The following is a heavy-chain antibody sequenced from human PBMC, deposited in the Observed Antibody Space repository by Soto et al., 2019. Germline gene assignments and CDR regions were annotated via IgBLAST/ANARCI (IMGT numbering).Heavy chain of an antibody. V-gene: IGHV4-34*01. CDR1: GGSFSGYY. J-gene: IGHJ5*02. D-gene: IGHD2-21*02. Sequence: QVQLQQWGAGLLKPSETLSLTCAVYGGSFSGYYWSWIRQPPGKGLEWIGEITHSGSTNYNPSLKSRVSISVDTSKNQFSLKLRSVTAADTAVYYGARRKVVTRGWFDPWGQGTLVTVSS. CDR2: ITHSGST. CDR3: ARRKVVTRGWFDP.